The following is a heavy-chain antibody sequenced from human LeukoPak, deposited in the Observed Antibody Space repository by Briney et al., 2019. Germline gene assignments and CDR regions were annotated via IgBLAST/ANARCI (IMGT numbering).Heavy chain of an antibody. CDR2: IYYSGST. Sequence: PSETLSLTCTVSGGSISTYYWTWIRQSPGKGLEWIGNIYYSGSTNYNPSLKSRVTISLDTSQNQFSLKLRSVTAADTAVYYCARHLDYYGSGSYEYWGQGTLVTVSS. V-gene: IGHV4-59*01. D-gene: IGHD3-10*01. CDR3: ARHLDYYGSGSYEY. J-gene: IGHJ4*02. CDR1: GGSISTYY.